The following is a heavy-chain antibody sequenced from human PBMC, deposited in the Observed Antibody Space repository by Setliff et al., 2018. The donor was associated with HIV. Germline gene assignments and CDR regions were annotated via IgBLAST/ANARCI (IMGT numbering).Heavy chain of an antibody. V-gene: IGHV3-15*01. CDR3: TTGLNYYDSSGYTETYFDY. J-gene: IGHJ4*02. CDR2: IKSKTDGGTT. D-gene: IGHD3-22*01. Sequence: GGSLRLSCAASGFTFSNAWMSWVRQAPGKGLEWVGRIKSKTDGGTTDYAATVKGRFTISRDDSKNTLYLQMNSLKTEDTAVYYCTTGLNYYDSSGYTETYFDYWGQGTLVTVSS. CDR1: GFTFSNAW.